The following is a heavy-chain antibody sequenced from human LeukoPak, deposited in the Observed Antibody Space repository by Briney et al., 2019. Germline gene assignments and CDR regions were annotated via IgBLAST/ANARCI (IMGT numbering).Heavy chain of an antibody. V-gene: IGHV4-30-4*01. D-gene: IGHD3-22*01. CDR2: IYYSGST. CDR1: GGSIRSDDYY. J-gene: IGHJ3*01. Sequence: SETLSLTCTVSGGSIRSDDYYCFWIRQPPGKGLEWIGYIYYSGSTYYNPSLKSRITISVDTSKNQFSLKVTSVTAADTALYYCARELRYDNSDSGAFWGQGTVVTVSS. CDR3: ARELRYDNSDSGAF.